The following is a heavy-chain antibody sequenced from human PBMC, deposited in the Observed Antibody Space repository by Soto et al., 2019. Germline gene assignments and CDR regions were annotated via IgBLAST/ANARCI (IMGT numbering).Heavy chain of an antibody. V-gene: IGHV4-34*01. CDR1: GGSFSAYY. CDR3: ARGSVDTVDSRGFYED. J-gene: IGHJ4*02. CDR2: INHSGGT. Sequence: KPSETLSLTCAVYGGSFSAYYWSWIRQPPGKGLEWIGEINHSGGTSYNPSLKSRVTISVDTSKSQFSLKLTSVTAADRAVYYCARGSVDTVDSRGFYEDWGQGTQVTVPS. D-gene: IGHD3-22*01.